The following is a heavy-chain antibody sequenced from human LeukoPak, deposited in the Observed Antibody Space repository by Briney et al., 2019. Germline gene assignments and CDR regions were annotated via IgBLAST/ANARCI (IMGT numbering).Heavy chain of an antibody. CDR1: GGSLSSSSYY. D-gene: IGHD2-2*01. CDR3: ARQLGYCSSTSCYADKVDY. Sequence: PSETLSLTCTVSGGSLSSSSYYWGWIRQPPGKGLEWIGSIYYSGNTYYNPSLKSRVTISVDTSKNQFSLKLSSVTAADTAVYYCARQLGYCSSTSCYADKVDYWGQGTLVTVSS. J-gene: IGHJ4*02. V-gene: IGHV4-39*01. CDR2: IYYSGNT.